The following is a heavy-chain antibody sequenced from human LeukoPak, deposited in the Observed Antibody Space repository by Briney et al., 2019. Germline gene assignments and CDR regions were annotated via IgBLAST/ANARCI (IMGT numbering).Heavy chain of an antibody. Sequence: PGGPLRLSCAASGFTFSSYGMHWVRQAPGKGLEWVAVISYDGSNKYYADVVKGRFTISRDNSKNTLSLQMNSLRAEDTAVYYCAKGPYDSSGSLFDYWGQGTLVTVSS. CDR1: GFTFSSYG. CDR3: AKGPYDSSGSLFDY. D-gene: IGHD3-22*01. CDR2: ISYDGSNK. J-gene: IGHJ4*02. V-gene: IGHV3-30*18.